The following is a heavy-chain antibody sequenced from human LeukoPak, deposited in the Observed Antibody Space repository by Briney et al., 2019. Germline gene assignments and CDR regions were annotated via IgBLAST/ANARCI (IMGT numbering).Heavy chain of an antibody. Sequence: PGGSLRLSCAASGFTVSSNYMSWVRQAPRKGLEWVSVIYSGGSTYYADSVKGRFTISRDNSKNTLYLQMNSLRAEDTAVYYCTRDWGDGSFDYWGQRTLVTVSS. CDR2: IYSGGST. V-gene: IGHV3-66*02. CDR1: GFTVSSNY. CDR3: TRDWGDGSFDY. D-gene: IGHD5-24*01. J-gene: IGHJ4*02.